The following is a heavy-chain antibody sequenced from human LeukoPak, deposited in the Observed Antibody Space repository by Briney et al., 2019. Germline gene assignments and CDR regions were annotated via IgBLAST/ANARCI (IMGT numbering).Heavy chain of an antibody. J-gene: IGHJ4*02. CDR3: ARGRRSGGSQDY. CDR1: GYTFTSYD. Sequence: ASVKVSCKASGYTFTSYDINWVRQATGRGLEWMGWMNPNSGNTGYAQKFQGRVTMTRNTSISTAYMELSSLRSEDTAVYYCARGRRSGGSQDYWGQGTLVTVSS. D-gene: IGHD2-15*01. V-gene: IGHV1-8*01. CDR2: MNPNSGNT.